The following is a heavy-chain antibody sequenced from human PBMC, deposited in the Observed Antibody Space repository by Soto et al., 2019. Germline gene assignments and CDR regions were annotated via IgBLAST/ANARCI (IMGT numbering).Heavy chain of an antibody. V-gene: IGHV3-33*01. CDR1: GLTFSNYG. CDR3: ARDIRSAYLDY. D-gene: IGHD3-3*02. Sequence: QVQLVESGGGVVQPGRSLRLSCAASGLTFSNYGMHWVRQAPGEGLEWVAVIWYDGSRKYYADSVKGRFTISRDNSKNTLYLQMNTLRAEDTAVYYCARDIRSAYLDYWGKGTLVTVSS. CDR2: IWYDGSRK. J-gene: IGHJ4*02.